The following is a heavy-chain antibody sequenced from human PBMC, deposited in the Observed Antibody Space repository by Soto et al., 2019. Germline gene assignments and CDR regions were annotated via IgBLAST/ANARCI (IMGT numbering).Heavy chain of an antibody. CDR1: GGSFSGYY. CDR3: AKSGSSGLYYFDY. V-gene: IGHV4-34*01. Sequence: SETLSLTCAVYGGSFSGYYWSWIRQPPGKGLEWIGEINHSGGTNYNPSLKSRVTISVDTSKNQFSLKLSSVTAADTAVYYCAKSGSSGLYYFDYWGQGTLVTVSS. J-gene: IGHJ4*02. D-gene: IGHD1-26*01. CDR2: INHSGGT.